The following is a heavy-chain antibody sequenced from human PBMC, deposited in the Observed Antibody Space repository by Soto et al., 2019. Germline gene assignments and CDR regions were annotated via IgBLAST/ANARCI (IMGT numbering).Heavy chain of an antibody. D-gene: IGHD2-15*01. Sequence: QVLLVQSGAELKKAGASVKVSCKASGYTFTSYAMHWVRQAPGQRFEWMGWVSGGKGDTKYSQKFQGRLTLTRDTSASTAYMELSGLISEDTAVYYCASGGRVVAGSWDDASDIWGQGTVVTVSS. CDR2: VSGGKGDT. CDR1: GYTFTSYA. V-gene: IGHV1-3*01. J-gene: IGHJ3*02. CDR3: ASGGRVVAGSWDDASDI.